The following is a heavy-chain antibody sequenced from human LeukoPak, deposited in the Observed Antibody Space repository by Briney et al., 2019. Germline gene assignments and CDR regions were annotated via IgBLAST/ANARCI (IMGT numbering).Heavy chain of an antibody. Sequence: SETLSLTCAVYGGSFSGYYWSWIRQPPGKGLEWIGEINHSGSTNCNPSLKSRVTISVDTSKNQFSLKLSSVTAADTAVYYCARSTGGVLGYCSSTSCYPRRIFDYWGQGTLVTVSS. CDR3: ARSTGGVLGYCSSTSCYPRRIFDY. CDR1: GGSFSGYY. D-gene: IGHD2-2*01. V-gene: IGHV4-34*01. CDR2: INHSGST. J-gene: IGHJ4*02.